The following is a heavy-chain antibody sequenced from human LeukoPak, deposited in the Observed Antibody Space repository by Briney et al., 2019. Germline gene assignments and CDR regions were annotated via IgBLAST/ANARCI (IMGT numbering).Heavy chain of an antibody. CDR2: IYHSGNT. D-gene: IGHD1-26*01. V-gene: IGHV4-38-2*01. J-gene: IGHJ5*02. CDR3: ARDQRGSLYNWFDP. Sequence: PSETLSLTCAVSGYSISSGYYWGWIRQPPGKGLEWIGSIYHSGNTYYNPSLKSRVTISVDTSKNQFSLKLSSVTAADTAVYYYARDQRGSLYNWFDPWGQGTLVTVSS. CDR1: GYSISSGYY.